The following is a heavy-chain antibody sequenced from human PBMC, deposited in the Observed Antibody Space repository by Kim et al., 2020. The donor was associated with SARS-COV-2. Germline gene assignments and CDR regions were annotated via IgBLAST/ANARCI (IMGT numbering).Heavy chain of an antibody. CDR2: IYYSGIT. Sequence: SETLSLTCTVSGGSISSSRFYWGWIRQPPGKGLEWIGSIYYSGITYYNPSLKSRVTISVDTSKNQFSLKLSSVTAADTALYYCARREDYFDSSGYRSHLDPWGQGTLVTVSS. V-gene: IGHV4-39*01. J-gene: IGHJ5*02. CDR3: ARREDYFDSSGYRSHLDP. CDR1: GGSISSSRFY. D-gene: IGHD3-22*01.